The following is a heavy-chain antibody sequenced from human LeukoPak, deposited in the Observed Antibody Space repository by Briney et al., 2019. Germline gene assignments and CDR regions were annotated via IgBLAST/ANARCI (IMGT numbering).Heavy chain of an antibody. CDR3: ARHRRDGYYFDY. CDR1: GYSFTSYW. V-gene: IGHV5-51*01. J-gene: IGHJ4*02. CDR2: IYPGDSDT. Sequence: GASLKISCKGSGYSFTSYWIGWVRPMPGKGLEWMGIIYPGDSDTRYSPSFQGQVTISAHKSISTAYLQWSSRRASDTATYFCARHRRDGYYFDYSGQGTLVTVSS. D-gene: IGHD5-24*01.